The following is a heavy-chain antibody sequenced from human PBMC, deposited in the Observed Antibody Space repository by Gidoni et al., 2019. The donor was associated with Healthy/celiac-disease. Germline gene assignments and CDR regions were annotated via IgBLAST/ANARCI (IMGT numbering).Heavy chain of an antibody. D-gene: IGHD3-10*01. CDR2: ISSSSSTI. V-gene: IGHV3-48*02. CDR1: GFTFSSYS. Sequence: EVQLVESGGGLVQPGGSLRLSCAASGFTFSSYSMNWVRQAPGKGLEWVSYISSSSSTIYYADSVKGRFTISRDNAKNSLYLQMNSLRDEDTAVYYCARAHPNVLLWFGEFDYGMDVWGQGTTVTVSS. CDR3: ARAHPNVLLWFGEFDYGMDV. J-gene: IGHJ6*02.